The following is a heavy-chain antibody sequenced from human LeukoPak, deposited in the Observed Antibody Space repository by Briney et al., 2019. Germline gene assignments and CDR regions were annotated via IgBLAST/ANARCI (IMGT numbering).Heavy chain of an antibody. CDR3: ARGGPAAGRFDY. Sequence: GSLRLSCAASGLTFSSYGMSWVRQAPGKGLEWVSAISGSGGSTYYADSVKGRFTISRDNSKNTLYLQMNSLRAEDTAVYYCARGGPAAGRFDYWGQGTLVTVSS. CDR1: GLTFSSYG. CDR2: ISGSGGST. V-gene: IGHV3-23*01. J-gene: IGHJ4*02. D-gene: IGHD6-13*01.